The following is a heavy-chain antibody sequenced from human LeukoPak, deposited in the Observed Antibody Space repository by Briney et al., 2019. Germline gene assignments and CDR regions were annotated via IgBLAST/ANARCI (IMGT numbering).Heavy chain of an antibody. D-gene: IGHD5-24*01. CDR2: IYHRGST. Sequence: PSETLSLTCSVSGGSISSHYWSWIRQPPGKGLEWIGYIYHRGSTNYNSSLKSRVTISIDTSKTQFSLNLRSVTAADTAVYYCSRLEYGYYYWEKYFDSWGRGTLVTVSS. J-gene: IGHJ4*02. V-gene: IGHV4-59*08. CDR3: SRLEYGYYYWEKYFDS. CDR1: GGSISSHY.